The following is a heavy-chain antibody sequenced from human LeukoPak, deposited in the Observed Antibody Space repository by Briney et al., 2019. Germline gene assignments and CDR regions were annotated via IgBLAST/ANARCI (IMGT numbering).Heavy chain of an antibody. CDR2: INPNSGGT. D-gene: IGHD4-17*01. CDR1: GYTFTGYY. V-gene: IGHV1-2*02. Sequence: GASVKVSCKASGYTFTGYYMHWVRQAPGQGLEWMGWINPNSGGTNYAQKVQGRVTMTRDTSISTACMELSRLRSDDTAVYYCARDLAYGDYIFDYWGQGTLVTVSS. CDR3: ARDLAYGDYIFDY. J-gene: IGHJ4*02.